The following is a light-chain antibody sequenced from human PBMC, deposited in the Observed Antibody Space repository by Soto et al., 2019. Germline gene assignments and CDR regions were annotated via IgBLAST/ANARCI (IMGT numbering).Light chain of an antibody. V-gene: IGLV2-14*01. J-gene: IGLJ2*01. CDR1: NSDVGGYNY. CDR3: TSYTTSSTHV. CDR2: EVS. Sequence: QSVLTQPASVSASPGQSVTISCTGTNSDVGGYNYVSWYQQHPGKAPKLIIFEVSDRPSGVSTRFSGSKSGNRASLTISGLQAEDEADYYCTSYTTSSTHVFGGGTKVTVL.